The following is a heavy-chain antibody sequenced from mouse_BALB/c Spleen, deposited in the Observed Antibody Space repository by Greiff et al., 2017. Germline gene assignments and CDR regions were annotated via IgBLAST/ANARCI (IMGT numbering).Heavy chain of an antibody. J-gene: IGHJ4*01. CDR2: IYPGDGDT. V-gene: IGHV1-82*01. D-gene: IGHD3-3*01. CDR3: ASGTSYAMDY. CDR1: GYAFSSSW. Sequence: VKVVESGPELVKPGASVKISCKASGYAFSSSWMNWVKQRPGQGLEWIGRIYPGDGDTNYNGKFKGKATLTADKSSSTAYMQLSSLTSVDSAVYFCASGTSYAMDYWGQGTSVTVSS.